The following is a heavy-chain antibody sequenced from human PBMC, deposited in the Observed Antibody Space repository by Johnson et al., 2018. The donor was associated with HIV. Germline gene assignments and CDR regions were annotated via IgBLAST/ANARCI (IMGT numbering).Heavy chain of an antibody. J-gene: IGHJ3*02. D-gene: IGHD3-10*01. V-gene: IGHV3-43D*03. CDR2: ISWDGGST. CDR1: GFSFDDYA. CDR3: ARGGRGAFDI. Sequence: VQLMESGGGLVQPGGSLRLSCAASGFSFDDYAMHWVRQVPGKGLEWVSLISWDGGSTYYADSVQGRFIISRDNAKNSLYLQMNSLRAEDTAVYYCARGGRGAFDIWGQGTMVIVSS.